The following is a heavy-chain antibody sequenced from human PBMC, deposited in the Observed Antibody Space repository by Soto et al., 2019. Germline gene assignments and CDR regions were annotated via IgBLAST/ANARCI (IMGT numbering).Heavy chain of an antibody. D-gene: IGHD6-6*01. CDR2: INHTGGT. Sequence: QVQLQQWGAGLLKPSETLSLTCAVYGGSFSGYYWIWIRQPPGKGLVWIGEINHTGGTNYNPSLKSRVTISVDTSKNQFSLKLNSVTAADTAVYYCARGDSTSSGGWFDPWGQGTLVTVSS. V-gene: IGHV4-34*01. CDR1: GGSFSGYY. CDR3: ARGDSTSSGGWFDP. J-gene: IGHJ5*02.